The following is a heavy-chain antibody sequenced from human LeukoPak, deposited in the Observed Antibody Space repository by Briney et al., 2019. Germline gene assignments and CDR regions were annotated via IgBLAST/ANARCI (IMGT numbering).Heavy chain of an antibody. CDR3: AKDPETWIQLWLLHFDY. CDR2: ISGSGGRT. J-gene: IGHJ4*02. Sequence: GGSLRLSCAASRFTFSNYAMSWVRQAPGKGLEWVSAISGSGGRTYYADSVKGRFTISRDNSKNTLYLQMNSLRAEDTAVYYCAKDPETWIQLWLLHFDYWGQGTLVTVSS. D-gene: IGHD5-18*01. CDR1: RFTFSNYA. V-gene: IGHV3-23*01.